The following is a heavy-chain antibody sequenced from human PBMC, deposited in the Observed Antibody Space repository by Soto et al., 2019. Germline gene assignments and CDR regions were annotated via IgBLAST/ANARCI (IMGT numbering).Heavy chain of an antibody. D-gene: IGHD3-22*01. CDR3: ARGGYYYDSSGYYSDY. Sequence: QVQLVQSGAEGKKPGASVKVSCKASGYTFTGYGIGWVRQAPGQGLEWMGWISGYNANTNYPQKLQGRITMTTDTSTSTAYMELRSLRSDDTAVYYCARGGYYYDSSGYYSDYWGQGTLVTVSS. J-gene: IGHJ4*02. CDR2: ISGYNANT. V-gene: IGHV1-18*01. CDR1: GYTFTGYG.